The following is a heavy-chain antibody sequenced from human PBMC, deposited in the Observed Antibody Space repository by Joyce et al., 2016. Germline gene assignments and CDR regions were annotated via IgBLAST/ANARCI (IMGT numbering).Heavy chain of an antibody. CDR3: ASHSDWVGQFDY. J-gene: IGHJ4*02. V-gene: IGHV1-18*04. CDR1: YG. Sequence: YGISWVRQAPGQSLEWMGWINAYNGDRRYAQKVQGRVTMTTDTSTRTVYMEPRSLRSDDTAVYFCASHSDWVGQFDYWGQGTLVTVSS. D-gene: IGHD3-16*01. CDR2: INAYNGDR.